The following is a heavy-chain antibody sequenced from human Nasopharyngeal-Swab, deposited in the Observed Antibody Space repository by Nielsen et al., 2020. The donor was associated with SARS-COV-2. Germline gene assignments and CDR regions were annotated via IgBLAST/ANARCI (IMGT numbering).Heavy chain of an antibody. V-gene: IGHV4-39*07. CDR1: GGSISSSSYY. D-gene: IGHD2-21*02. J-gene: IGHJ4*02. CDR2: IYYSGST. Sequence: SETLSLTCTVSGGSISSSSYYWGWIRQPPGQGLEWIGSIYYSGSTYYNPSLKSRVTISVDTSKNQFSLKLSPVTAADTAVYYCAQTYCGGDCYSWGQGTLVTVSS. CDR3: AQTYCGGDCYS.